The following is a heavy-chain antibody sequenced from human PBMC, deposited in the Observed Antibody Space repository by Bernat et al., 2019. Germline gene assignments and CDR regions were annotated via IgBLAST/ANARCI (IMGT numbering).Heavy chain of an antibody. D-gene: IGHD2-15*01. V-gene: IGHV3-33*01. J-gene: IGHJ4*01. CDR1: GFTFSYHG. CDR2: IWFDGSKI. Sequence: QVHLVESGGCVVQPGRSLSLSCAASGFTFSYHGMHWVRQVPGKGLEWVALIWFDGSKIYYRDSVKGRFTISRDNSKNTLYLQMSSLRAEDTAVYYCARMRQVEKNNYHDYWGQGTLVTVAS. CDR3: ARMRQVEKNNYHDY.